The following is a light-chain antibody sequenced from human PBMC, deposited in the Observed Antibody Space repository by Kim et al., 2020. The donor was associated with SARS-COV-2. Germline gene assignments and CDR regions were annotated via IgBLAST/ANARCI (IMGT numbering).Light chain of an antibody. Sequence: QSALTQPPSASGSPGQSVTISCTGTSSDIGAFDYVSWYQLHPGKAPKLMIAEVSKRPSGVPDRFSGSKSGNTASLTVSGLQAGDEAEYYCSSYAGDNDYVFGTGTKVTVL. J-gene: IGLJ1*01. CDR3: SSYAGDNDYV. CDR1: SSDIGAFDY. V-gene: IGLV2-8*01. CDR2: EVS.